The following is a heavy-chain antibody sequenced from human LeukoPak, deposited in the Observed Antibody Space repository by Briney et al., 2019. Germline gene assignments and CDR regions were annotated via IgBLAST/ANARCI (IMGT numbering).Heavy chain of an antibody. V-gene: IGHV5-51*01. CDR1: GYSFTSYW. Sequence: GESLEISCKGSGYSFTSYWIGWGRQMPGKGLEWMGIIYPGDSDTRYSPSFQGQVTISADKSISTAYLQWSSLKASDTAMYYCARVKPGTYYYGSGIDYWGQGTLVTVSS. CDR2: IYPGDSDT. J-gene: IGHJ4*02. D-gene: IGHD3-10*01. CDR3: ARVKPGTYYYGSGIDY.